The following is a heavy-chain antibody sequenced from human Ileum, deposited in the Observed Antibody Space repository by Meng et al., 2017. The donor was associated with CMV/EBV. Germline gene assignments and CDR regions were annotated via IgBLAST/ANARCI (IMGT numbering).Heavy chain of an antibody. V-gene: IGHV3-7*01. CDR3: ARVVLDCSSFCYHKPPDC. CDR2: IHQDGTEQ. D-gene: IGHD2-2*01. CDR1: GFAFSSNW. Sequence: GESLKISCAASGFAFSSNWMTWVRQAPGKGLEWVANIHQDGTEQHYVDSVKGRFTISRDNVKNSLYLQMNSLRAEDTAVYYCARVVLDCSSFCYHKPPDCWGQGTLVTVSS. J-gene: IGHJ4*02.